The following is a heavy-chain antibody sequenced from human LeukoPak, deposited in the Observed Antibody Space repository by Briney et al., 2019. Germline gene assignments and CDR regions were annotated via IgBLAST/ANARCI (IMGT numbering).Heavy chain of an antibody. V-gene: IGHV3-21*01. D-gene: IGHD5-12*01. Sequence: GGALRLSCAASGFTFSGYSMNWVRQAPGKGLEWVSSISSSNSYIYYADSVKGRFTVSRDNAKNSLYLQMNSLRAEDTAVYYCARDQGVDGVDLWGQGTLVTVSS. J-gene: IGHJ5*02. CDR1: GFTFSGYS. CDR3: ARDQGVDGVDL. CDR2: ISSSNSYI.